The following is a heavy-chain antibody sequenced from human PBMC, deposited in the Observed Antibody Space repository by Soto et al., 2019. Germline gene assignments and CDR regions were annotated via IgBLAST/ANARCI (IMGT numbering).Heavy chain of an antibody. CDR1: GTVSLATVLL. D-gene: IGHD6-13*01. CDR2: TFYRSKWYN. J-gene: IGHJ4*02. V-gene: IGHV6-1*01. Sequence: PSQTLSSPVPSPGTVSLATVLLGTGSGSPQSRGLEWLGRTFYRSKWYNDYAVSVKSRITINPDTSKNQFSLQLSSVTPEDTAVYFCARESDIWYELDYWGQGTQVTVSS. CDR3: ARESDIWYELDY.